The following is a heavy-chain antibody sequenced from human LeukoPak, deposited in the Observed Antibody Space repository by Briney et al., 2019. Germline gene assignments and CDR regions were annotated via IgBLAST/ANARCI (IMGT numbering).Heavy chain of an antibody. V-gene: IGHV3-53*01. CDR3: ASELRGAFDI. CDR2: IYSGGST. J-gene: IGHJ3*02. Sequence: GGSLRLSCSASGFSVSKYYMNWVRQAPGKGLEWVSIIYSGGSTYYADSVRGRFTISRDNSKNTLDLQMNSLRAEDTAVYYCASELRGAFDIWGQGTMVTVSS. CDR1: GFSVSKYY. D-gene: IGHD1-26*01.